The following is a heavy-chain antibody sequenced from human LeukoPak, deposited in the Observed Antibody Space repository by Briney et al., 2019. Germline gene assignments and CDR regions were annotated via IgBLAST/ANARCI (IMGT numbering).Heavy chain of an antibody. V-gene: IGHV3-23*01. CDR1: GFTFSRYG. D-gene: IGHD6-19*01. CDR2: ISGSGGST. J-gene: IGHJ4*02. CDR3: ATLSSDWSCLDY. Sequence: GGSLRLSCAASGFTFSRYGMSWVRQAPGKGLEWVSSISGSGGSTYYADSVKGRFTISRDNSKNTLFLQMNSLRAEDTAVYYCATLSSDWSCLDYWGQGTLVTVSS.